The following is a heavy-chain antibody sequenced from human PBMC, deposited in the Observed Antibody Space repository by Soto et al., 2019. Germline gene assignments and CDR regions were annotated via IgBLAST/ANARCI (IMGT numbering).Heavy chain of an antibody. CDR3: TRVLGYTFEPGKTRYCAMDV. Sequence: QVQLVQSGAEVKKPGSSVTVSCKTSGGTFSKDAINWVRQAPGQGLEWMGLLIPVFGSPIYAQKFQGRIWITSDESTSTAFMDLSSLRSEDTAVYYCTRVLGYTFEPGKTRYCAMDVWGQGTTVSVSS. CDR2: LIPVFGSP. J-gene: IGHJ6*02. CDR1: GGTFSKDA. V-gene: IGHV1-69*01. D-gene: IGHD5-18*01.